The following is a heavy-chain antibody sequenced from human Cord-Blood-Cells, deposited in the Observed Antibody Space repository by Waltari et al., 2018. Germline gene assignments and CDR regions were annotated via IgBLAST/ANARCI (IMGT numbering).Heavy chain of an antibody. D-gene: IGHD1-26*01. CDR2: IYYSGST. CDR3: ATRKVGSFDY. J-gene: IGHJ4*02. CDR1: GGSISSSSYY. Sequence: QLQLQESGPGLVKPSETLSLTCTVSGGSISSSSYYWGWIRQPPGKGLEWIGRIYYSGSTYHNPSLKSRVTISVDTSKNQFSLKLSSVTAADTAVYYCATRKVGSFDYWGQGTLVTVSS. V-gene: IGHV4-39*01.